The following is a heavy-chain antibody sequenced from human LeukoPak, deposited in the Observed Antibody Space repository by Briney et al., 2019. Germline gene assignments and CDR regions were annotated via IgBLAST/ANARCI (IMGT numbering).Heavy chain of an antibody. V-gene: IGHV3-33*06. CDR2: IWYDGSNK. Sequence: GRSLRLSCAASGFTFSSYGMHWVRQAPGKGLEWVAVIWYDGSNKYYADSVKGRFTISRDNSKNTLYLQMNSLRAEDTAVYYCAKGQAGDYVGVDYWGRGTLVTVSS. CDR1: GFTFSSYG. D-gene: IGHD4-17*01. J-gene: IGHJ4*02. CDR3: AKGQAGDYVGVDY.